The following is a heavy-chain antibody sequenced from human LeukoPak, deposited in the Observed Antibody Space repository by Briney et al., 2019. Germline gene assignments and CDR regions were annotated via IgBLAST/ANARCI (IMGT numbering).Heavy chain of an antibody. CDR3: ANERGYNFGYSFDY. CDR2: IPNDGTKT. D-gene: IGHD5-18*01. V-gene: IGHV3-30-3*02. J-gene: IGHJ4*02. Sequence: EGSLRLSCAASGFSFSSYAMHWVRQAPGKGLEWVAAIPNDGTKTYYADSVKGRFTISRDNSKNTLYLQMNSLRAEDTAVYYCANERGYNFGYSFDYWGQGTLVTVSS. CDR1: GFSFSSYA.